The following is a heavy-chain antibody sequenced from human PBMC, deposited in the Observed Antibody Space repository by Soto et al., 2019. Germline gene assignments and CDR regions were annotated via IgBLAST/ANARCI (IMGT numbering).Heavy chain of an antibody. CDR3: ARDVRPTGLAYFDL. V-gene: IGHV4-59*12. D-gene: IGHD1-1*01. CDR2: IHETGST. Sequence: QVQLQESGPGLVKPSETLSLTCSFSGGSMSRYYWSWIRQPPGKGLEWIGNIHETGSTNYNASLKSRVTISFDTSKSAFTLHLTSVPAADTAVYYCARDVRPTGLAYFDLWGRGNLVTVSS. CDR1: GGSMSRYY. J-gene: IGHJ2*01.